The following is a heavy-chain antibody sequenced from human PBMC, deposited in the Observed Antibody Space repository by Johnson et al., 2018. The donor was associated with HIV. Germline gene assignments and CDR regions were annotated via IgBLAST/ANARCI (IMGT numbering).Heavy chain of an antibody. CDR2: ISSSVK. D-gene: IGHD3-22*01. Sequence: VQLVESRGGVVRPGGSLRLSCAASGFTFDDYVMSWVRQASGKGLEWVSYISSSVKYYADVVKGRFTISRDNSKNTLYLQMNSLRAEDTAVYYCAKAMGGWLLAHAFDIWGQGTMVTISS. J-gene: IGHJ3*02. V-gene: IGHV3-23*04. CDR3: AKAMGGWLLAHAFDI. CDR1: GFTFDDYV.